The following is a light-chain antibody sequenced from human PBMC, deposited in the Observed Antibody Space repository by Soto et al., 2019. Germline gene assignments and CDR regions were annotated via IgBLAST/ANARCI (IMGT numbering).Light chain of an antibody. V-gene: IGLV1-44*01. Sequence: VLTQPPSASGTPGQSVTISCSGSSSDIGSNTVNWYQQLPGTAPKLLIYSDNQRASGVPDRFSGSKSGTSASLAISGLQSEDEADYYCAAWDDSLNGVVFGGGTQLTVL. CDR1: SSDIGSNT. CDR2: SDN. CDR3: AAWDDSLNGVV. J-gene: IGLJ2*01.